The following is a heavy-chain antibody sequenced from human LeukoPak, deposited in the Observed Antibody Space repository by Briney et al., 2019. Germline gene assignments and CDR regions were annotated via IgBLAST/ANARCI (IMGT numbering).Heavy chain of an antibody. D-gene: IGHD4-23*01. CDR3: ATSDYGGNSVFDY. CDR2: IYYSGST. CDR1: GGSIRSYY. Sequence: SETLSLTCTVSGGSIRSYYWSRIRQPPGKGLEWIGYIYYSGSTNYNPSLKSRVTISVDTSKNQFSLKLSSVTAADTAVYYCATSDYGGNSVFDYWGQGTLVTVSS. V-gene: IGHV4-59*01. J-gene: IGHJ4*02.